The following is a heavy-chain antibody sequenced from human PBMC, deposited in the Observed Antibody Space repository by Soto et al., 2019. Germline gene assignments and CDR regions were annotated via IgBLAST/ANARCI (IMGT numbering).Heavy chain of an antibody. V-gene: IGHV4-4*02. CDR3: ARGEWLATIKPYFAY. CDR2: IFHDGTA. D-gene: IGHD5-12*01. J-gene: IGHJ4*02. Sequence: PSETLSLTCAVSGVSLTSGNWWTWVRQSPQRGLEYIGEIFHDGTANYYPSFERRVAMSVDTSRNQFSLMLSSVTAADTAVYYCARGEWLATIKPYFAYWGQGTLVTVSS. CDR1: GVSLTSGNW.